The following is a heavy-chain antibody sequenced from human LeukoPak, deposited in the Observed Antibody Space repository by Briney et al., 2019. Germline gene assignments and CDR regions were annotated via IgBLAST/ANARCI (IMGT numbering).Heavy chain of an antibody. CDR2: IYYSGST. J-gene: IGHJ3*02. V-gene: IGHV4-31*03. CDR1: GGSISSGGYY. D-gene: IGHD3-22*01. Sequence: SETLSLTCTVSGGSISSGGYYWSWIRQHPGKGLEWIGYIYYSGSTYYNPSLKSRVTISVDTSKNQFSLKLSSVTAADTAVYYCARDRPNYYDSSGSAFDIWGQGTMVTVCS. CDR3: ARDRPNYYDSSGSAFDI.